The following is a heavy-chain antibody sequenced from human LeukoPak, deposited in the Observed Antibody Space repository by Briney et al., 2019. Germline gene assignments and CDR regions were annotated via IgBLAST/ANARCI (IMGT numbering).Heavy chain of an antibody. CDR3: ARVDTAMMGLDY. CDR1: GGSISSYY. CDR2: IYYSGST. V-gene: IGHV4-59*08. D-gene: IGHD5-18*01. J-gene: IGHJ4*02. Sequence: SETLSLTCTVSGGSISSYYWSWIRQPPGKGLEWIGYIYYSGSTNYNPSLKSRVTISVDTSKNQFSLKLSSVTAADTAVYYCARVDTAMMGLDYWGQGTLVTVSS.